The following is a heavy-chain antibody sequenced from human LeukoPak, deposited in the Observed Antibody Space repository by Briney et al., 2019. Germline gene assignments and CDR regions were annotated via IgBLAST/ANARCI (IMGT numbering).Heavy chain of an antibody. CDR3: ARDGATTNYYYYGMDV. CDR2: ISSNGGST. V-gene: IGHV3-64*01. J-gene: IGHJ6*02. CDR1: GFTFSSYA. D-gene: IGHD5-12*01. Sequence: GGSLRLSCAASGFTFSSYATHWVRQAPGKGLEYVSAISSNGGSTYYANSVKGRFTISRDNSKNTLYLQMGSLRAEDMAVYYCARDGATTNYYYYGMDVWGQGTTVTVSS.